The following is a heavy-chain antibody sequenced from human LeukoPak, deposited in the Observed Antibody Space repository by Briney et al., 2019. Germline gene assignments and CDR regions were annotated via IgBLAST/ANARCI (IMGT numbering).Heavy chain of an antibody. Sequence: PSETLSLTCGVFVVSINDYYWSWIRESPGKGLEGIGEISHTEGTRYNPSLQSRVTMSVGPSENQLSLKLIFVNAADTAVYYCARIRCGHSGSVCYNHWGLGTMVTVSS. CDR3: ARIRCGHSGSVCYNH. CDR1: VVSINDYY. CDR2: ISHTEGT. V-gene: IGHV4-34*01. J-gene: IGHJ4*02. D-gene: IGHD3-9*01.